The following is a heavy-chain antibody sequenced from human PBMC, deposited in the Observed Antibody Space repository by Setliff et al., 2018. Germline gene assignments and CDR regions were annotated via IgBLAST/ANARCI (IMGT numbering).Heavy chain of an antibody. J-gene: IGHJ4*02. D-gene: IGHD2-8*02. CDR1: GGSISSSSYY. CDR3: TVYNTGSSKDHY. V-gene: IGHV4-39*07. Sequence: PSETLSLTCTVSGGSISSSSYYWGWIRQPPGKGLEWIGSIYYSGSTYYNPSLKSRVTISVDTSKNQFSLKRSSVTAADTALYYCTVYNTGSSKDHYWGQGTPVTVSS. CDR2: IYYSGST.